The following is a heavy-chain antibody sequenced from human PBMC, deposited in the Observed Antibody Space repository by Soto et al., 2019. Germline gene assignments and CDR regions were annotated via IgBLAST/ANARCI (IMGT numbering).Heavy chain of an antibody. J-gene: IGHJ4*02. CDR1: GFTFSSCA. V-gene: IGHV3-23*01. Sequence: EVQVLEAGGGLVQPGGSLILSCAASGFTFSSCAMNWVRQAPGKGLEWVSGIIGSGGSTYYADSVKGRFTISRDNSKNTVYLQMNSLRAEDTAVYYWAKDSDFWSGYLTVSEYWGPGTLVTVSS. D-gene: IGHD3-3*01. CDR3: AKDSDFWSGYLTVSEY. CDR2: IIGSGGST.